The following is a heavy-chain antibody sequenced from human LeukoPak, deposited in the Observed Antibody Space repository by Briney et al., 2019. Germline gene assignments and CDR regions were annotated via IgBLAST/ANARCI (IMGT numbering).Heavy chain of an antibody. V-gene: IGHV1-18*01. Sequence: ASVKVSCKASGYTFTGYVISWVRQAPGQGVEWMGWVSAYNGVTKYAQNFQGRVTMTTDTPTSTAYMELRSLRPDDTAVYYCARVDLYYDSSGYSQAANDYWGQGTLVTVSS. CDR2: VSAYNGVT. CDR1: GYTFTGYV. CDR3: ARVDLYYDSSGYSQAANDY. J-gene: IGHJ4*02. D-gene: IGHD3-22*01.